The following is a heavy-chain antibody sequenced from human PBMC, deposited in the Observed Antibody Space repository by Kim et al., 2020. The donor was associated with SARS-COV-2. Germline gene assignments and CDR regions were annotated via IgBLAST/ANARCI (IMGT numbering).Heavy chain of an antibody. CDR1: GGSFSGYY. CDR2: INHSGST. J-gene: IGHJ6*03. CDR3: ARADLFYYMDV. Sequence: SETLSLTCAVYGGSFSGYYWSWIRQPPGKGLEWIGEINHSGSTNYNPSIKSRVTISVDTSKNQFSLKLSSVTAADTAVYYCARADLFYYMDVWGKGTTVTVSS. D-gene: IGHD2-21*01. V-gene: IGHV4-34*01.